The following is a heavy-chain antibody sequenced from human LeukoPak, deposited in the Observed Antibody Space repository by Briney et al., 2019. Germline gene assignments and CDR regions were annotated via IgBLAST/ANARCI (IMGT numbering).Heavy chain of an antibody. D-gene: IGHD7-27*01. CDR3: ARGVLGRALDP. CDR2: INPSGGNT. Sequence: EASVKVSCKTSGYTFISYHMHWVRQAPGQGLEWMGTINPSGGNTNYALRFQGRVTMTRDTSTSTVYMELSSLRSEDTAVYYCARGVLGRALDPWGQGTLVTVSS. J-gene: IGHJ5*02. CDR1: GYTFISYH. V-gene: IGHV1-46*01.